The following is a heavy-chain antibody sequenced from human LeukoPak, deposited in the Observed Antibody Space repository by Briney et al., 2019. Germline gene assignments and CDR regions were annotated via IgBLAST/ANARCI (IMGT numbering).Heavy chain of an antibody. CDR3: AKKAQYNGNYPLDY. CDR1: GFPFSTYA. J-gene: IGHJ4*02. Sequence: GGSLRLSCAASGFPFSTYAMSWVRQAPGKGLEWVSVISGSGGDTYYADSVKGRFTISGDNSKNTVYLQMNSLRAEDTALYFCAKKAQYNGNYPLDYWGQGTLVTVSS. D-gene: IGHD1-26*01. V-gene: IGHV3-23*01. CDR2: ISGSGGDT.